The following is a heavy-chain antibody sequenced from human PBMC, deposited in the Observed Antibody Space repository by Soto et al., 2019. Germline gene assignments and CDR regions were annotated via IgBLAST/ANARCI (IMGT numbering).Heavy chain of an antibody. D-gene: IGHD3-3*01. CDR1: GFTFSNYD. J-gene: IGHJ6*02. Sequence: EVQLVESGGGLVQPGGSLRLSCAASGFTFSNYDMHWVRQATGKGLEWGSGITTAGDTYYSGSVKGRFTISRENAKNSLYLQMNSLRAGDTAVYYCAGWSYDGMDVWGPGTTVTVSS. CDR2: ITTAGDT. CDR3: AGWSYDGMDV. V-gene: IGHV3-13*01.